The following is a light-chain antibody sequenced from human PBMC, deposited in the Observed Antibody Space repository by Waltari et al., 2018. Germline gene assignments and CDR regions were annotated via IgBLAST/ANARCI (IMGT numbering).Light chain of an antibody. CDR1: SSDVGGYNY. CDR3: CSYAGTSTVV. V-gene: IGLV2-23*02. CDR2: DVS. Sequence: QSALTQPASVSGSPGQSITISCPRTSSDVGGYNYVSWYQQHPGKAPKLMIYDVSKRPSGVSNRFSGSKSGNTASLTISGLQAEDEADYYCCSYAGTSTVVFGGGTKLTVL. J-gene: IGLJ2*01.